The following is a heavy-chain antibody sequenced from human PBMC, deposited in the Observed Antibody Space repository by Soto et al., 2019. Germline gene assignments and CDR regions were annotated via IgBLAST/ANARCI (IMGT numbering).Heavy chain of an antibody. CDR2: IKQDGSEK. D-gene: IGHD3-10*01. J-gene: IGHJ5*02. V-gene: IGHV3-7*04. Sequence: EVQLVESGGGLVQPGGSLRLSCAASGFTFSSYWMSWVRQAPGKGLEWVANIKQDGSEKYYVDSVKGRFTISRDNAQNSLYLQMNSLSAEDTAVYYCARDVTMVRGVNNWFDPWGQGTLVTVSS. CDR1: GFTFSSYW. CDR3: ARDVTMVRGVNNWFDP.